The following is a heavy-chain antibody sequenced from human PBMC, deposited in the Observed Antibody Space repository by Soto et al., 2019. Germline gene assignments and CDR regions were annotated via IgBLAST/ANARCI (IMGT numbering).Heavy chain of an antibody. CDR2: ISAYNGNT. CDR1: GYTFTSYG. D-gene: IGHD6-19*01. V-gene: IGHV1-18*01. J-gene: IGHJ6*03. CDR3: AREMEYSSGGGGTYYYYLDV. Sequence: GASVKVSCKASGYTFTSYGISWVRQAPGQGLEWMGWISAYNGNTNYAQKLQGRVTMTTDTSTSTAYMELRSLRSDDTAVYYCAREMEYSSGGGGTYYYYLDVWGKGTTVTVPS.